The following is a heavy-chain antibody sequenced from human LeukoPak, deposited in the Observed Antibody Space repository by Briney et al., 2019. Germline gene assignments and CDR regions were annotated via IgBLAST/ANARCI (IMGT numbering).Heavy chain of an antibody. CDR2: ISAYNGNT. V-gene: IGHV1-18*01. CDR3: ARDRQFLEWLFSFDY. Sequence: ASVTVSCKASGYTFTSYGISWVRQAPGQGLEWMGWISAYNGNTNYAQKLQGRVTMTTDTSTSTAYMELRSLSSDDTAVYSCARDRQFLEWLFSFDYWGQGTLVTVPS. CDR1: GYTFTSYG. D-gene: IGHD3-3*01. J-gene: IGHJ4*02.